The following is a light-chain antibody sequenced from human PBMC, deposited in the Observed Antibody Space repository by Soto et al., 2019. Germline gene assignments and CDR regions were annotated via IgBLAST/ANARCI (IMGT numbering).Light chain of an antibody. CDR2: EGS. CDR1: SNDIGSYNL. J-gene: IGLJ3*02. CDR3: GSFTASRIWV. V-gene: IGLV2-14*02. Sequence: QSALTQPASVSGSPGQSITISCTGTSNDIGSYNLVSWYQHHPGKAPTLMIYEGSKRPSGVSNRFSGSKSVNTAYLTISGLQVEDEAEYFCGSFTASRIWVFGGGTQLTVL.